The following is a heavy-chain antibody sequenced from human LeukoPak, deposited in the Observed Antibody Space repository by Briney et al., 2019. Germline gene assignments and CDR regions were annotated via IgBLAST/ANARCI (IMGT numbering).Heavy chain of an antibody. CDR1: GYTFTSSD. CDR3: AKRKTTVTSFDP. D-gene: IGHD4-17*01. J-gene: IGHJ5*02. Sequence: GASVKVSCKASGYTFTSSDINWVRQATGQGLEWMGWMNPNSGNTGYAQNFQGRVTMTRNTSISTAYMELSSLRSEDTAVYYCAKRKTTVTSFDPWGQGTLVTVSS. CDR2: MNPNSGNT. V-gene: IGHV1-8*01.